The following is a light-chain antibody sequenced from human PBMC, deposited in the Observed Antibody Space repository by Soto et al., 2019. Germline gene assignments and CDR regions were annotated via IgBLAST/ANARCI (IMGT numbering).Light chain of an antibody. V-gene: IGLV2-23*01. Sequence: QSALTQAASVCGSPGQSITISCTGTSSDVGSYNLVSWYQHHPGKAPKFIIYEDNKRPSGVSNRFSGSKSGNTASLTISGLQAEYYDHYYCYRFLRTIDSIFGTGIKLTV. J-gene: IGLJ1*01. CDR2: EDN. CDR3: YRFLRTIDSI. CDR1: SSDVGSYNL.